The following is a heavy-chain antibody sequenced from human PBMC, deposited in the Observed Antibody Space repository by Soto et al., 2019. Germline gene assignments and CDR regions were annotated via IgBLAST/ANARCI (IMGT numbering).Heavy chain of an antibody. CDR2: IYYSGST. Sequence: SETLSLTCTVSGASVSSSTYSWGWVRQPPGKGLEWIGYIYYSGSTYYNPSLKSRVTISVDTSKNQFSLKLSSVTAADTAVYYCGTQEVGGSYVYTFDPWGQGTLVTVSS. CDR3: GTQEVGGSYVYTFDP. V-gene: IGHV4-39*01. D-gene: IGHD1-26*01. CDR1: GASVSSSTYS. J-gene: IGHJ5*02.